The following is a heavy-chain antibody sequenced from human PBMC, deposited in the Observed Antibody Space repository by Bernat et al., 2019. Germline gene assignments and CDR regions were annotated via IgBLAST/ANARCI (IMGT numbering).Heavy chain of an antibody. CDR3: ARDEVVVVQNYMDV. V-gene: IGHV3-30*01. CDR1: GFTFSSYA. CDR2: ISYDGSNK. J-gene: IGHJ6*03. D-gene: IGHD2-2*01. Sequence: VQLVESGGGVVQPGRSLRLSCAASGFTFSSYAMHWVRQAPGKGLEWVAVISYDGSNKYYADSVKGRFTISRDNSKNTLYLQMNSLRAEDTAVYYCARDEVVVVQNYMDVWGKGTTVTVSS.